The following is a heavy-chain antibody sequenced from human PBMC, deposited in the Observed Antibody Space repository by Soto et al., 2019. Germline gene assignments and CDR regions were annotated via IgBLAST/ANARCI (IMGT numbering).Heavy chain of an antibody. Sequence: QLQLQESGPGLVKPSETLSLTCTVSSASISSSSYTWGWIRQPPGKGLEWIGSIYYSGITYYNPSLNSRCTVSVDTSKNQFSLKVTSVTAADTAVYYCARLSGYCISSSCHGHYAMDVWGQGTTVTVSS. D-gene: IGHD2-2*01. CDR3: ARLSGYCISSSCHGHYAMDV. V-gene: IGHV4-39*01. CDR2: IYYSGIT. CDR1: SASISSSSYT. J-gene: IGHJ6*02.